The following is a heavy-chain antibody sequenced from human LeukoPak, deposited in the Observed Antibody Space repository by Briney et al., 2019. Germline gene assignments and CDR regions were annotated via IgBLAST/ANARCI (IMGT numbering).Heavy chain of an antibody. V-gene: IGHV3-23*01. J-gene: IGHJ4*02. CDR2: INSGGNST. CDR3: ARTRYCSGISCFYAN. CDR1: GXTFSIYA. Sequence: PGGSLRLSCAASGXTFSIYAMTWVRQAPGKGLEWVSAINSGGNSTYYADSVKGRFTISRDNSKNTLYLQMSSLKAEDTAVYYCARTRYCSGISCFYANWGQGTLVTVSS. D-gene: IGHD2-2*01.